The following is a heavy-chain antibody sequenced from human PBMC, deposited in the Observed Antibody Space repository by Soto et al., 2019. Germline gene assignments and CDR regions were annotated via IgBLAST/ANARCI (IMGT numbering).Heavy chain of an antibody. V-gene: IGHV3-30*18. Sequence: QVQLVESGGGVVQPGRSLRLSCAASGFTFSSYGMHWVRQAPGKGLEWVAVISYNGSNKYYADSVKGRFTISRDNSKNTLYMQMNSLRAEDTAVYYCAKDKMGVEAAFWGQGTLVTVSS. CDR1: GFTFSSYG. CDR3: AKDKMGVEAAF. CDR2: ISYNGSNK. J-gene: IGHJ4*02. D-gene: IGHD2-15*01.